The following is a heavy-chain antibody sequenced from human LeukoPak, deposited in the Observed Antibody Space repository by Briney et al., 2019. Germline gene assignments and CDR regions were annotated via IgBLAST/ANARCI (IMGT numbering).Heavy chain of an antibody. D-gene: IGHD5-18*01. CDR1: GFTFDDYG. Sequence: PGGSLRLSCAASGFTFDDYGMSWVRQAPGKGLEWVSGINWNGGSTGYADSVKGRFTISRDNAKNSLYLQMNSLRAEDTALYYCARVRGNEDTAMVTLDYWGQGTLVTVSS. CDR2: INWNGGST. V-gene: IGHV3-20*04. CDR3: ARVRGNEDTAMVTLDY. J-gene: IGHJ4*02.